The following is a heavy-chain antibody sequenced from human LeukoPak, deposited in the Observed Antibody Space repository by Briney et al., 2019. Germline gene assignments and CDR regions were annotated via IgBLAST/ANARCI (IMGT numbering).Heavy chain of an antibody. V-gene: IGHV3-30-3*01. CDR3: ANRRGTQVLGNNIDI. Sequence: GGSLRLSCAASGFTFSSYAMHWVRQAPGKGLEWVAVISYDGSNKYYADSVKGRFTISRDNSKNTLYLQMNSLRAEDTAVYYCANRRGTQVLGNNIDIWGQGTLVTVSS. J-gene: IGHJ3*02. CDR1: GFTFSSYA. CDR2: ISYDGSNK. D-gene: IGHD2/OR15-2a*01.